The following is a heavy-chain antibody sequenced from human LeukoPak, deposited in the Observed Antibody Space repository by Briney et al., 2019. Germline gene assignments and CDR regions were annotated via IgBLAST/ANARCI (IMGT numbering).Heavy chain of an antibody. CDR3: AKGKQWELPLDS. Sequence: GGSLRLSCAASGFTFSSYAMSWVRQAPGKGLEWVSAISNSDDKTYYADSAKGRFTISRDNSKNTLYLQMHSLRVEDTAVYKCAKGKQWELPLDSWGQGTPVTVSS. D-gene: IGHD1-26*01. CDR1: GFTFSSYA. V-gene: IGHV3-23*01. CDR2: ISNSDDKT. J-gene: IGHJ4*02.